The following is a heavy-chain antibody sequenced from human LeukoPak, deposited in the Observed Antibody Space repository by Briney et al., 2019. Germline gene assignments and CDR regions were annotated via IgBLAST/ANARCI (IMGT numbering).Heavy chain of an antibody. V-gene: IGHV3-15*01. CDR3: TTDLGITMIRGVIVY. J-gene: IGHJ4*02. CDR2: IKSRTDAGTT. D-gene: IGHD3-10*01. CDR1: GFSFSNAW. Sequence: GGSLRLSCAASGFSFSNAWMTWVRQAPGKGLEWVGRIKSRTDAGTTEYAAPVKGRFTTSRDDSKNTLYLQMNSLKIEDTAVYYCTTDLGITMIRGVIVYWGQGTLVTVSS.